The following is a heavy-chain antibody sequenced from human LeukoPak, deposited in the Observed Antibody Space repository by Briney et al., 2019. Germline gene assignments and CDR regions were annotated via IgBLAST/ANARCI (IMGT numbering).Heavy chain of an antibody. D-gene: IGHD2-15*01. CDR2: FYRGDST. Sequence: QSGGSLRLSCAASGFTVSSSYMYWVRQAPGKGLEWVSFFYRGDSTYYAESVRGRFTISRVNSKNTLYLLMNSLIPEDTAVYYCAREVVSSPSYFDSWGQGTLVTVSS. CDR3: AREVVSSPSYFDS. V-gene: IGHV3-53*01. CDR1: GFTVSSSY. J-gene: IGHJ4*02.